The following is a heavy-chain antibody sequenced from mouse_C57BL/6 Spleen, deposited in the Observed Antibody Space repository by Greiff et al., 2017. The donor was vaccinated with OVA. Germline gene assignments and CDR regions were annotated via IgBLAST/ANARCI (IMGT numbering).Heavy chain of an antibody. CDR2: INPGRGGT. J-gene: IGHJ1*03. CDR3: ARTVTTGDWYFDV. CDR1: GYAFTNYL. D-gene: IGHD2-2*01. V-gene: IGHV1-54*01. Sequence: QVQLKESGAELVRPGTSVKVSCKASGYAFTNYLIEWVKQRPGQGLEWIGVINPGRGGTNYNEKFKGKATLTADKSSSTAYMQLSSLTSEDSAVYFCARTVTTGDWYFDVWGTGTTVTVSS.